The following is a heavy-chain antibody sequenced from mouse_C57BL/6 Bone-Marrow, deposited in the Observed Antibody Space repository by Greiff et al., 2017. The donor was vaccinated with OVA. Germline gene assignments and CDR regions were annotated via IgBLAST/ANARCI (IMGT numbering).Heavy chain of an antibody. CDR1: GYTFTSYW. J-gene: IGHJ4*01. D-gene: IGHD2-1*01. V-gene: IGHV1-61*01. CDR3: ASYGNYLRGYAMDY. CDR2: IYPSDSET. Sequence: QVQLKQPGAELVRPGSSVKLSCKASGYTFTSYWMDWVKQRPGQGLEWIGNIYPSDSETHYNQKFKDKATLTVDKSSSTAYMQLSSLTSEDSAVYYCASYGNYLRGYAMDYWGQGTSVTVSS.